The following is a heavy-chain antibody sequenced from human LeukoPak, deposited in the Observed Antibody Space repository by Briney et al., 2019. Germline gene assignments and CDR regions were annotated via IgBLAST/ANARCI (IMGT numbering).Heavy chain of an antibody. CDR2: IHTSGST. J-gene: IGHJ4*02. CDR3: ARGPPHGGTYFDY. CDR1: GGFISSYY. D-gene: IGHD2-15*01. V-gene: IGHV4-4*07. Sequence: SETLSLTCTVPGGFISSYYWSWIRQPAGKELEWIGRIHTSGSTLYNPSLKSRVTMSVDTSKNQFSLKLSSATAADTAVYYCARGPPHGGTYFDYWGQGTLVTVSS.